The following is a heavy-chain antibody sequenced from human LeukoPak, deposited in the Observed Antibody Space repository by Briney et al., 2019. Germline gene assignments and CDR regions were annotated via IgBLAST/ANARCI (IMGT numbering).Heavy chain of an antibody. D-gene: IGHD3-22*01. Sequence: GGSLRLSCAASGFTFSSYAMHWVRQAPGKGLEWVAVISYDGSNKYYADSVKGRFTISRDNSKNTLYLQMNSLRAEDTAVYYCARFSDSSGLDYWGQGTLVTVSS. J-gene: IGHJ4*02. CDR1: GFTFSSYA. CDR3: ARFSDSSGLDY. CDR2: ISYDGSNK. V-gene: IGHV3-30-3*01.